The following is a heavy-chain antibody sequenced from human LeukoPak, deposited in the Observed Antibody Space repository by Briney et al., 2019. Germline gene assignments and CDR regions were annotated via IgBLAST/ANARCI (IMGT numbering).Heavy chain of an antibody. D-gene: IGHD3-22*01. CDR1: GYTFTGYY. CDR2: INPNSGST. Sequence: ASVKVSCKASGYTFTGYYMHWVRQAPGQGLEWMGWINPNSGSTNYAQKFQGRVTMTRDTSISTAYMELSRLRSDDTAVYYCARTHYDSSGYYNPSDAFDIWGQGTMVTVSS. V-gene: IGHV1-2*02. J-gene: IGHJ3*02. CDR3: ARTHYDSSGYYNPSDAFDI.